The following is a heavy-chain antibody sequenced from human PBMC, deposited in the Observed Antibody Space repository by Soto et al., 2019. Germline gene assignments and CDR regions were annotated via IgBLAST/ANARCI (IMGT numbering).Heavy chain of an antibody. D-gene: IGHD3-9*01. CDR3: ATYSYFFDIHGFHDS. Sequence: QVQLQESGPGLVKPSETLSLTCTVSGVSITNHHWTWIRQPPGKGLEWIGNIHYSGSTHSSPSLRSRVVISLDTSEHQSSLKLSSVTTADTALYYCATYSYFFDIHGFHDSWGQGIHVTVSS. CDR2: IHYSGST. CDR1: GVSITNHH. V-gene: IGHV4-59*08. J-gene: IGHJ5*01.